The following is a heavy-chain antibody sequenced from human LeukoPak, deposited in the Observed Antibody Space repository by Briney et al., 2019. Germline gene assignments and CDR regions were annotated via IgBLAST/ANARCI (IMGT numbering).Heavy chain of an antibody. Sequence: GRSLRLSCAASGFTFSSYGMHWVRQAPGKGLEWAAVIWYDGSNKYYADSVKGRFTISRDNSKNTLYLQMNSLRAEDTAVYYCARARYCSSTSCSNWFDPWGQGTLVTVSS. V-gene: IGHV3-33*01. D-gene: IGHD2-2*01. CDR3: ARARYCSSTSCSNWFDP. CDR1: GFTFSSYG. CDR2: IWYDGSNK. J-gene: IGHJ5*02.